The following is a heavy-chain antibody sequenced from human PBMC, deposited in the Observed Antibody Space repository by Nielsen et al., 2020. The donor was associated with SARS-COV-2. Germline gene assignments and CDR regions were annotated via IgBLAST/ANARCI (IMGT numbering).Heavy chain of an antibody. V-gene: IGHV1-18*01. CDR1: GYTFTSYG. D-gene: IGHD3-10*01. CDR2: ISAYNGNT. CDR3: ARVFMVRGHPDY. Sequence: ASVKVSCKASGYTFTSYGISWVRQAPGQGLEWMGWISAYNGNTNYAQKLQDKVTMTTDTSTSTAYMELRSLRSDDTAVYYCARVFMVRGHPDYWGQGTLVTVSS. J-gene: IGHJ4*02.